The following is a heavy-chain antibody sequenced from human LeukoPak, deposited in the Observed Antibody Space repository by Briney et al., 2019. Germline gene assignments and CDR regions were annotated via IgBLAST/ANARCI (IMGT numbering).Heavy chain of an antibody. V-gene: IGHV4-4*02. D-gene: IGHD2-2*01. CDR1: GFAFSSYEM. CDR3: ARDYCTSTTCPNWFDP. Sequence: GSLRLSCAASGFAFSSYEMNWVRQPPGKGLEWIGEIYHSGSTNYNLSLKSRVTISVDKSKNQFSLKLNSVTAADTAVYYCARDYCTSTTCPNWFDPWGQGTLVTVSS. CDR2: IYHSGST. J-gene: IGHJ5*02.